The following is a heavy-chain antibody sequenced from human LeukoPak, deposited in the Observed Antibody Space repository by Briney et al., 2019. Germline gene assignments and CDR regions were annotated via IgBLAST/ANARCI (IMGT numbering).Heavy chain of an antibody. Sequence: GGSLRPSWVALGFTFGNYGMHWVGQPQGKGREWAPVIWNGGSHKYYAESVTGRFPISRDNSKNMLSLQMNNLRADNTAVYFRATRPTDYYHSSAYGIHCGQGTLVTVSS. CDR3: ATRPTDYYHSSAYGIH. D-gene: IGHD3-22*01. J-gene: IGHJ4*02. V-gene: IGHV3-33*01. CDR2: IWNGGSHK. CDR1: GFTFGNYG.